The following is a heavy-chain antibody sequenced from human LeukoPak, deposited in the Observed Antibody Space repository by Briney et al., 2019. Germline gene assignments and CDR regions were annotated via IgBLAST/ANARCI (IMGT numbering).Heavy chain of an antibody. CDR1: GFTFSSFG. CDR2: ISGSGDST. CDR3: AKKSLRSGYSYGTSFDY. Sequence: GGSLRLSCAASGFTFSSFGMSWVRQAPGKGLEWVSGISGSGDSTYYADSVKGRFTISRDNSKKTLYLQMNSLRAEDTAVYYCAKKSLRSGYSYGTSFDYWGQGTLVTVSS. J-gene: IGHJ4*02. V-gene: IGHV3-23*01. D-gene: IGHD5-18*01.